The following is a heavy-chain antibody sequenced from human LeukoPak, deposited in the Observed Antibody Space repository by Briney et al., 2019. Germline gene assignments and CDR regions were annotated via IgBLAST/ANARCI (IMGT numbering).Heavy chain of an antibody. Sequence: ASVKVSCKASGYTFNSYAMHWVRQAPGQRLEWMGWINAGNGNTKYPQKFQGRVTITRDTSASTVYMELSSLRSEDTAVYYCARDLPHSSSWFDYWGQGTLVTVSS. D-gene: IGHD6-13*01. CDR3: ARDLPHSSSWFDY. CDR1: GYTFNSYA. J-gene: IGHJ4*02. CDR2: INAGNGNT. V-gene: IGHV1-3*01.